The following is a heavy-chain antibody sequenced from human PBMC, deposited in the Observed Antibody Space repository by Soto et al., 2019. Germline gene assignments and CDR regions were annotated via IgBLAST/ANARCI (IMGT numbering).Heavy chain of an antibody. CDR2: IKQDGSEK. Sequence: EVQLVESGGGLVQPGGSLRLSCAASGLTFSSYWMSWVRQAPGKGLEWVANIKQDGSEKNYVDSVKGRFTISRDNAKNSLYLQMSSLTAEDTAVYYCARAGIAAATNPIQHWGQGTLVTVSS. D-gene: IGHD6-13*01. V-gene: IGHV3-7*04. CDR1: GLTFSSYW. J-gene: IGHJ1*01. CDR3: ARAGIAAATNPIQH.